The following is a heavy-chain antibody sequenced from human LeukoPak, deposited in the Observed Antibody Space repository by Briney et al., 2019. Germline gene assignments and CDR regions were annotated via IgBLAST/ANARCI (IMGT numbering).Heavy chain of an antibody. D-gene: IGHD5-12*01. V-gene: IGHV3-53*01. CDR2: IYSGGTI. CDR3: AKGDSGPIDY. J-gene: IGHJ4*02. CDR1: GFTASINN. Sequence: GGSLRLSCVASGFTASINNMSWVPQAPGKGLEWVSVIYSGGTISYADSVKGRFTISRDNSKNTLYLQMNSLTAEDTAVYYCAKGDSGPIDYWGQGTLVTVSS.